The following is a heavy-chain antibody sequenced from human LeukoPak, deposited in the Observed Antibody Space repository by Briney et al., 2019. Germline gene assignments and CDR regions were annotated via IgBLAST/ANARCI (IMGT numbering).Heavy chain of an antibody. CDR1: GFTFSSYA. D-gene: IGHD3-10*01. CDR2: ISYDGSNK. J-gene: IGHJ4*02. CDR3: ARDADRGSGSGGYYAHFDY. Sequence: PGGSLRLSCAASGFTFSSYAMHWVRQAPGKGLEWVAVISYDGSNKYYADSVKGRFTISRDNSKNTLYLQMNSLRAEDTAVYYCARDADRGSGSGGYYAHFDYWGQGTLVTVSS. V-gene: IGHV3-30-3*01.